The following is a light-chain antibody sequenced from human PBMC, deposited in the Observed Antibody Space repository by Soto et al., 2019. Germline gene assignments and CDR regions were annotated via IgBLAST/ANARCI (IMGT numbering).Light chain of an antibody. CDR2: TTS. Sequence: DIQMAQSPSSLSASVGDRVTITCRASQSISGYLNWYQQKAGEAPKLLIYTTSSLQSGVPSRFGGSGSGTDFTLTISSLQPEDFASYYCQQSYSTPHTFGQGTNLEIK. CDR1: QSISGY. J-gene: IGKJ2*01. CDR3: QQSYSTPHT. V-gene: IGKV1-39*01.